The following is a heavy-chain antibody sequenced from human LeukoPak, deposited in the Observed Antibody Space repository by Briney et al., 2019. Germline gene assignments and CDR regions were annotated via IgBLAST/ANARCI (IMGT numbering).Heavy chain of an antibody. V-gene: IGHV3-21*04. CDR2: ISSSSSYI. CDR1: GFTFSSYS. Sequence: GGSLRLSCAASGFTFSSYSMNWVRQAPGKGLEWVSSISSSSSYIYYADSVKGRFTISRDNAKNSLYLQMNSLRSEDTAVYYCAREYSSSLPNDYWGQGTLVTVSS. D-gene: IGHD6-6*01. CDR3: AREYSSSLPNDY. J-gene: IGHJ4*02.